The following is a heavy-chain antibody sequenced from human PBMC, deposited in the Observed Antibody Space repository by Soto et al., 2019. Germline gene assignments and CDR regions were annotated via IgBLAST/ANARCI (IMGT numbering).Heavy chain of an antibody. CDR2: IIPIFGTA. D-gene: IGHD3-22*01. V-gene: IGHV1-69*01. CDR3: AIDGGVVGYYGSSGSIFDY. Sequence: QVQLVQSGAEVKKPGSSVKVSCKASGGTFSSYAISWVRQAPGQGLEWMGGIIPIFGTANYAQKFQGRVTITADESTSTAYMELSSLRSEDTAVYYCAIDGGVVGYYGSSGSIFDYWGQGTLVTVSS. J-gene: IGHJ4*02. CDR1: GGTFSSYA.